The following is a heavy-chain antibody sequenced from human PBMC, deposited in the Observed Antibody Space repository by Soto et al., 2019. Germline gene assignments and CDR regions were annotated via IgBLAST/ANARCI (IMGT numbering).Heavy chain of an antibody. V-gene: IGHV1-18*01. CDR2: ISAYNGNT. D-gene: IGHD6-13*01. J-gene: IGHJ6*03. Sequence: ASVKVSCKASGYTFTSYGISWVRQAPGQGLEWMGWISAYNGNTNYAQKLQGRVTMTTDTSTSTAYMELRSLGSDDTAVYYCARSTSIAAAGTYYYYYMDVWGKGTTVTVSS. CDR3: ARSTSIAAAGTYYYYYMDV. CDR1: GYTFTSYG.